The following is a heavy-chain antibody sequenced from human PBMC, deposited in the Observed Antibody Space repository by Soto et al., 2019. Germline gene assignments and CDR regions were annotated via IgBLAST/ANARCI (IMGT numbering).Heavy chain of an antibody. D-gene: IGHD2-15*01. J-gene: IGHJ3*02. CDR3: ARTGGPDAFDI. CDR1: GYSFTSYW. V-gene: IGHV5-51*01. CDR2: IYPGDSET. Sequence: XESLKISCKGSGYSFTSYWIGWVRQMPGKGLEWMGIIYPGDSETRYGPSFEGQVTMSADKSIRTAYLQWNSLKASDTAMYYCARTGGPDAFDIWGQGTMVTVSS.